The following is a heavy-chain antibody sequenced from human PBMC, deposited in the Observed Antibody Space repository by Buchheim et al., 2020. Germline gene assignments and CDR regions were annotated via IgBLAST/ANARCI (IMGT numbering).Heavy chain of an antibody. CDR3: ARAPGMTGDFYFDY. CDR1: GYNFANYW. CDR2: VYPDDSDT. V-gene: IGHV5-51*03. Sequence: VQLVQSGAEVKKPGESLMISCKGSGYNFANYWIAWVRQMPGKGLEWMGIVYPDDSDTRYSPSFQGQVSISADKSIPTAYLQWSSLKASDTAMYYCARAPGMTGDFYFDYWGQGTL. D-gene: IGHD2-21*02. J-gene: IGHJ4*02.